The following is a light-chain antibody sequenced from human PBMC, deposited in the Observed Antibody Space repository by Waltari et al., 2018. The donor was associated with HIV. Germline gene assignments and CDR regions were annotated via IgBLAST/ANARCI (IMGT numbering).Light chain of an antibody. CDR3: CSFAGSYTWL. CDR2: GNT. CDR1: SSNIGAGYD. J-gene: IGLJ2*01. Sequence: QSVLTQPPSVSGAPGQRVTISCTGSSSNIGAGYDVHWYQQLPGTAPKVLIYGNTNRPSGGPDRFSGSKSGTSASLAITGRQAEDEADYYCCSFAGSYTWLFGGGTKLTVL. V-gene: IGLV1-40*01.